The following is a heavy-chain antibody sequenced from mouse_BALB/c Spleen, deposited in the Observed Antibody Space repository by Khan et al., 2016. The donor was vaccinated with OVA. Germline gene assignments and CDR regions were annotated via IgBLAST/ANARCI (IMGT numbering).Heavy chain of an antibody. CDR3: ATIYYCYDWFTY. D-gene: IGHD2-2*01. J-gene: IGHJ3*01. V-gene: IGHV2-3*01. Sequence: QVQLQESGPGLVAPSQSLSITCTVSGLSLTNYGIRWIRQPPGKGLEWLGVIWGDGSTTYHSALIYRLSINKDNSKSQAFLKLNSLQTDDTATYYGATIYYCYDWFTYWGQGTLVTVSA. CDR2: IWGDGST. CDR1: GLSLTNYG.